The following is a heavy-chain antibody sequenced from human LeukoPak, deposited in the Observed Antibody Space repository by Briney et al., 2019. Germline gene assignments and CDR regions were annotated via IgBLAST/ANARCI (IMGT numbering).Heavy chain of an antibody. CDR2: ISGSRGAT. CDR3: AKSYDSSGFYLPY. CDR1: GFSFSSYA. D-gene: IGHD3-22*01. Sequence: GGPLRLSCAASGFSFSSYAMSWVRQAPGKGLEWVSAISGSRGATYYADSVRGRFTISRDNSKNTLYLQMNSLRAEDTALYYCAKSYDSSGFYLPYWGQGTLVTVSS. V-gene: IGHV3-23*01. J-gene: IGHJ4*02.